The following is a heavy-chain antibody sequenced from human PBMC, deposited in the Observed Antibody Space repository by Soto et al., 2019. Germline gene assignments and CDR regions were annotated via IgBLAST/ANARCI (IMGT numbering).Heavy chain of an antibody. CDR1: GYTFTSYG. D-gene: IGHD2-8*01. V-gene: IGHV1-18*04. J-gene: IGHJ6*02. CDR3: ARDRCTTDRCYTHHFDV. CDR2: ISVYTGNT. Sequence: QVHLVQSGGEVTRPGASVKVSCKSSGYTFTSYGVSWVRQAPGQGLEWLGWISVYTGNTKQAQKFQDRVTLTTEASPTTAYRKLRSMRSDDTAVYYCARDRCTTDRCYTHHFDVWGQGTTVTVSS.